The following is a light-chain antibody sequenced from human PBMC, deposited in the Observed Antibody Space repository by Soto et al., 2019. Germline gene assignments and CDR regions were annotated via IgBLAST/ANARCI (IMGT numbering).Light chain of an antibody. CDR3: QQYNDWPPYT. CDR2: GAS. J-gene: IGKJ2*01. Sequence: EVLMTQSQGTLSVSPGERVTVSCRASQSIGSNLAWYQQKPGQAPRLLIYGASTRVIGVPDRFSGGRSGTGFTLTISSLQSEDIAVYFCQQYNDWPPYTFGQGTKLEIK. CDR1: QSIGSN. V-gene: IGKV3-15*01.